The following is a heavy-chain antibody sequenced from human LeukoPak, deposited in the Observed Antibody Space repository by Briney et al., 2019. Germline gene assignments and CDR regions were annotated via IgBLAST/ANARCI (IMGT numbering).Heavy chain of an antibody. J-gene: IGHJ5*02. Sequence: GASVKVSCKASGYTFTSYAMHWVRQAPGQGLEWMGWISAYNGSTNYAQKLQGRVTMTTDTSTSTAYMELRSLRSDDTAVYYCARDYSVLWFGENNWFDPWGQGTLVTVSS. CDR1: GYTFTSYA. V-gene: IGHV1-18*01. CDR2: ISAYNGST. CDR3: ARDYSVLWFGENNWFDP. D-gene: IGHD3-10*01.